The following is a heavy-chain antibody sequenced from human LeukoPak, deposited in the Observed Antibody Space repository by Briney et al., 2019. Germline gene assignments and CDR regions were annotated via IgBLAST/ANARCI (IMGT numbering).Heavy chain of an antibody. Sequence: PGGSLRLSCAASGFTFSSYGMHWVRQAPGKGLEWVAFIRYDGSDKYYTDSVRGRFTISRDNSKNTLYLQMNSLRAEDTAVYYCARAGSMVRGVYGMEVWGQGTTVTVSS. V-gene: IGHV3-30*02. D-gene: IGHD3-10*01. J-gene: IGHJ6*02. CDR2: IRYDGSDK. CDR3: ARAGSMVRGVYGMEV. CDR1: GFTFSSYG.